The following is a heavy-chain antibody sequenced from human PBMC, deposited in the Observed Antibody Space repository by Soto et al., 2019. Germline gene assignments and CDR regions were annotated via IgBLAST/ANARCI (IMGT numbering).Heavy chain of an antibody. CDR2: ISSNGSPT. CDR3: VIDRWVEY. J-gene: IGHJ4*02. V-gene: IGHV3-64D*06. D-gene: IGHD1-26*01. CDR1: GFTFSSYA. Sequence: GWSLRLSCSVAGFTFSSYAMHWVRQAPGKGLEYVSSISSNGSPTYYVDSVKGRFTISRDNSKNTLYLQMSSLRPEDTAVYYCVIDRWVEYWGQGALVTGSS.